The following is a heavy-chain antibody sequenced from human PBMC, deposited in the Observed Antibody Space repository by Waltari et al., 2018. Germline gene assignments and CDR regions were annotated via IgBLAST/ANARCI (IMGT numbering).Heavy chain of an antibody. CDR1: GFTFSSYS. Sequence: EVQLVESGGGLVKPGGSLRLSCAASGFTFSSYSMNWVRQAPGQGLEWVSLISSSTTYIYYADSVKGRFTISRDNAKNSLYLQMNSLIAEDTAVYYCAREFGVAARPGGWFDPWGQGTLVTVSS. J-gene: IGHJ5*02. CDR2: ISSSTTYI. CDR3: AREFGVAARPGGWFDP. D-gene: IGHD6-6*01. V-gene: IGHV3-21*01.